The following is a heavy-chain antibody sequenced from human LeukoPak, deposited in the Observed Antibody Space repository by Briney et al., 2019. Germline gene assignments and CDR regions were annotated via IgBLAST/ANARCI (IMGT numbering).Heavy chain of an antibody. CDR2: IIPMLGTV. CDR3: ARDQKVGATPYFGMDV. J-gene: IGHJ6*02. D-gene: IGHD1-26*01. CDR1: GATFSSYA. Sequence: ASVKVSCKASGATFSSYAINWVRQAPGQGLEWMGRIIPMLGTVNYAQKFQGRVTIIADKFTSTAYMEVSSLRSEDTAVYYCARDQKVGATPYFGMDVWGQGTTVTVSS. V-gene: IGHV1-69*04.